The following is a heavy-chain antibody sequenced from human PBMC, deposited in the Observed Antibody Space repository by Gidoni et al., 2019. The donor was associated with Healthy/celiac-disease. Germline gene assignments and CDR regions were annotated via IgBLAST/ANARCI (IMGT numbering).Heavy chain of an antibody. CDR1: GGSISSSSYY. D-gene: IGHD3-16*01. Sequence: QLQLQESGPGLVKPSETLSLTCTVSGGSISSSSYYWGWIRQPPGKGLEWIGSIYYSGSTYYNPSLKRRVTISVDTSKNQFSLKLSSVTAADTAVYYCARRRPGELGGMDVWGQGTTVTVSS. J-gene: IGHJ6*02. CDR3: ARRRPGELGGMDV. CDR2: IYYSGST. V-gene: IGHV4-39*01.